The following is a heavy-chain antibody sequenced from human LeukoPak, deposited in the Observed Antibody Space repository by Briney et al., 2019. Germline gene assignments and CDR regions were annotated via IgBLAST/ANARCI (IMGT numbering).Heavy chain of an antibody. D-gene: IGHD2/OR15-2a*01. CDR1: GYTFTDYY. V-gene: IGHV1-2*02. CDR2: INPNSGGT. CDR3: ARDTEPYYSMTPDGYFDL. Sequence: GASVKVSCKASGYTFTDYYIHWVRPAPGQGLGWMGWINPNSGGTKYAQKFQGRVTMTRDTSISSIYMELSRLRSDDTAVFYCARDTEPYYSMTPDGYFDLWGRGTLVTVSS. J-gene: IGHJ2*01.